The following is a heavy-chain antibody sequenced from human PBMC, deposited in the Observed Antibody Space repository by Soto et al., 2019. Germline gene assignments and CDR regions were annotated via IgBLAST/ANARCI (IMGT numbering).Heavy chain of an antibody. CDR2: IYYSGST. CDR3: ARHRDRGLVVVAAFFDY. D-gene: IGHD2-15*01. Sequence: QLQLQESGPGLVKPSETLSLTCTVSGGSISSSSYYWGWIRQPPGKGLEWIGSIYYSGSTYYNPSLKSRVTISVDTTQNQLSLKLSSVTAADTAVYYCARHRDRGLVVVAAFFDYWGQGNLGTVSS. CDR1: GGSISSSSYY. J-gene: IGHJ4*02. V-gene: IGHV4-39*01.